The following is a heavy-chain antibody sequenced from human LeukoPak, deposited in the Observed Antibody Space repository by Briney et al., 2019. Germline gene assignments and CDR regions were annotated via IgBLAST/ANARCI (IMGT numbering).Heavy chain of an antibody. CDR3: ARGMEPYYYMDV. J-gene: IGHJ6*03. D-gene: IGHD1-26*01. CDR2: INPNSGGT. Sequence: ASVKVSCKASGYTFNGYYMHWVRQAPGQGLEWMGWINPNSGGTNYAQKFQGRVTMTRDTSISTAYMELSRLRSDDTAVYYCARGMEPYYYMDVWGKGTTVTVSS. V-gene: IGHV1-2*02. CDR1: GYTFNGYY.